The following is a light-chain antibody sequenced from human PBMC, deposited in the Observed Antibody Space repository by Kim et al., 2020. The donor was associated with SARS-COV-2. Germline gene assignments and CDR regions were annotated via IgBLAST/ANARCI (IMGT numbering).Light chain of an antibody. CDR3: SSYAGNDTVV. CDR1: SSDVGTYIY. Sequence: QSALTQPPSASGSPGQSVAISCTGTSSDVGTYIYVSWYQLHPGKAPKLMIYEVTKRPSGVPDRFSGSKSGDTASLTVSGLQAEDEADYYCSSYAGNDTVVFGGGTQLTVL. CDR2: EVT. V-gene: IGLV2-8*01. J-gene: IGLJ2*01.